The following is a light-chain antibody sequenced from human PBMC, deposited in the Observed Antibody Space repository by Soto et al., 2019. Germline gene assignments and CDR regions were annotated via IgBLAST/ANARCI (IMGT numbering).Light chain of an antibody. Sequence: AIQLTQSPSSLSASVGDRVTITCRASQDIRNDLGWYQQKPGRASDLLIYPASSLLTVVPSRCSGSGSGTDFTLTISSLQPEDFATYYCLQHYDYPLTFGGGTKVEIK. J-gene: IGKJ4*01. CDR2: PAS. V-gene: IGKV1-6*01. CDR3: LQHYDYPLT. CDR1: QDIRND.